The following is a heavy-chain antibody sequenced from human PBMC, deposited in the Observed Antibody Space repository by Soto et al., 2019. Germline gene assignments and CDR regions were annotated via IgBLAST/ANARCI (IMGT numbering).Heavy chain of an antibody. V-gene: IGHV1-18*01. CDR2: ISAYNGNT. J-gene: IGHJ3*02. Sequence: ASVKVSCKASGYTFTSHGISWVRQAPGQGLEWMGWISAYNGNTNYAQKLQGRVTMTADTSTSTAYMELSSLRSEDTAVYYCATDRGPLLLSPDDAFDIWGQGTMVTVSS. CDR1: GYTFTSHG. D-gene: IGHD3-10*01. CDR3: ATDRGPLLLSPDDAFDI.